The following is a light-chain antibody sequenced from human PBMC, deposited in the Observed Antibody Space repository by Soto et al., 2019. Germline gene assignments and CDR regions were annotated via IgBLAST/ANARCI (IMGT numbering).Light chain of an antibody. J-gene: IGKJ2*01. CDR1: QSLLCSPNNKNY. V-gene: IGKV4-1*01. Sequence: DVVMTQSPDSLAVSLGERATIKCKSGQSLLCSPNNKNYLAWYQQKPGQSPKLLISWASTRESGVPDRFSGSGSETDFTPTISILKAEDVAVSYCQHYRRIPATFSQGT. CDR3: QHYRRIPAT. CDR2: WAS.